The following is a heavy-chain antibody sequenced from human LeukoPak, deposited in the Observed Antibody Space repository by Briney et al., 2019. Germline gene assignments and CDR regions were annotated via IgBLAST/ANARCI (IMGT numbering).Heavy chain of an antibody. J-gene: IGHJ5*02. CDR1: GFXFSSYW. CDR2: INSDGSTT. CDR3: ARARDYGDYVNWFDP. Sequence: PGGSLRLSCAASGFXFSSYWMHWVRQTPGKGLVWVSRINSDGSTTSYADSVKGRFTISRDNAKNTLYLQMSSLRAEDTAVYYCARARDYGDYVNWFDPWGQGTLVTVSS. D-gene: IGHD4-17*01. V-gene: IGHV3-74*01.